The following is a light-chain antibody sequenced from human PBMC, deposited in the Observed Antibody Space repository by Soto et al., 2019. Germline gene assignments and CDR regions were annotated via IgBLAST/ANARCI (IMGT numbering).Light chain of an antibody. J-gene: IGLJ7*01. Sequence: QSALTQPASVSGSPGQSITISCTGTSSDVGSHNLVSWYQQHPGQAPQLMIYEVSKRPLGVSARFSASKPGNTASLTISGLQAEDEADYYCCSYGGSRAVFGGGTQLTVL. CDR1: SSDVGSHNL. CDR3: CSYGGSRAV. CDR2: EVS. V-gene: IGLV2-23*02.